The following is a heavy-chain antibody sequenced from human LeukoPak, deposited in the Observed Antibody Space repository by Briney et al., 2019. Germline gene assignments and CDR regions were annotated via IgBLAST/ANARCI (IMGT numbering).Heavy chain of an antibody. CDR3: ARGTLEGEYFDY. V-gene: IGHV3-21*01. CDR2: ISSSSSYI. D-gene: IGHD3-16*01. J-gene: IGHJ4*02. CDR1: GFTFSSYS. Sequence: RPGGSLRLSCAASGFTFSSYSMTWVRQAPGKGLEWVSSISSSSSYIYYADSVKGRFTISRDNAKNSLYLQMNSLRAEDTAVYYCARGTLEGEYFDYWGQGTLVTVSS.